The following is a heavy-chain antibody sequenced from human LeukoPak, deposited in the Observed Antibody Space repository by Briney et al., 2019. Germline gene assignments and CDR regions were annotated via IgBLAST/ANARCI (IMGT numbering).Heavy chain of an antibody. J-gene: IGHJ3*02. CDR3: ARGDFSDNGDYVDAFDI. Sequence: GGSLRLLCAASGFTFNNYWMSWVRQAPGKGLQWVANIKQDGTEKFYVDSVKGRFTISRDNTRKSLYLQMNRLRAEDTAVYYCARGDFSDNGDYVDAFDIWGRGTVVVVSS. V-gene: IGHV3-7*01. D-gene: IGHD4-17*01. CDR2: IKQDGTEK. CDR1: GFTFNNYW.